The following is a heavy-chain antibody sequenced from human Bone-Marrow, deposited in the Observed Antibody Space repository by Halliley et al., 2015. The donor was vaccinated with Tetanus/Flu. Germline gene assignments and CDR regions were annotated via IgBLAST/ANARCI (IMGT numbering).Heavy chain of an antibody. J-gene: IGHJ4*02. CDR3: AGGAKSDFFDN. CDR2: INHSGST. V-gene: IGHV4-34*13. Sequence: LEWLGKINHSGSTNYTPSPNGRVTISLATSKNQFPLKVPSLTAADTAVYFCAGGAKSDFFDNWGQGTLVTVSS.